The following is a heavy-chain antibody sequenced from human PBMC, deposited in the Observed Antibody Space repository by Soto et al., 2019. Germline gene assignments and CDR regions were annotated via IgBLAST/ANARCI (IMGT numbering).Heavy chain of an antibody. Sequence: SETLSLTCTVSGGSISSSSYYWGWIRQPPGKGLEWIGSIYYSGSTYYNPSLKSRVTISVDTSKNQFSLKLSSVTAADTAVFYCAKGETKSVSYMGVWGKGTTVTVSS. CDR1: GGSISSSSYY. V-gene: IGHV4-39*01. CDR3: AKGETKSVSYMGV. J-gene: IGHJ6*03. D-gene: IGHD3-10*01. CDR2: IYYSGST.